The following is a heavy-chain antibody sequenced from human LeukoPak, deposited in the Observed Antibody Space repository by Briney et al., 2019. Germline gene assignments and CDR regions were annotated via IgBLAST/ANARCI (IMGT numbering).Heavy chain of an antibody. V-gene: IGHV4-34*01. D-gene: IGHD6-19*01. CDR3: ARGPWEYSSGDC. J-gene: IGHJ4*02. CDR1: GGSFSGYY. CDR2: IYHGGST. Sequence: SETLSLTCAVYGGSFSGYYWGWIRQPPGKGLEWIGEIYHGGSTTYNPSLKSRVTISVDTSKNQFSLKLSSVTAADTAVYYCARGPWEYSSGDCWGQGTLVTVSS.